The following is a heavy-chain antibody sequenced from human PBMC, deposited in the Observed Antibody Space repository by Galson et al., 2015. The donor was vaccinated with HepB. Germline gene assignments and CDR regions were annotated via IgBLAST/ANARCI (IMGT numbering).Heavy chain of an antibody. Sequence: SLRLSCAASGFTFSSYSMNWVRQAPGKGLEWVSYISSSSSTIYYADSVKGRFTISRDNAKSSLYLQMNSLRDEDTAVYYCARDGYGSGSYLKWSTDYYYYGMDVWGQGTTVTVSS. V-gene: IGHV3-48*02. CDR1: GFTFSSYS. D-gene: IGHD3-10*01. J-gene: IGHJ6*02. CDR3: ARDGYGSGSYLKWSTDYYYYGMDV. CDR2: ISSSSSTI.